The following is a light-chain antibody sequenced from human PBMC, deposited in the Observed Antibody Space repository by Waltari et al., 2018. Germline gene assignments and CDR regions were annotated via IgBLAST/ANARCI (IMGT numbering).Light chain of an antibody. Sequence: EIVLTQSPGTLSLSPGERATLSCRASQSVSSRYLSCYQQKPGQAPRLLIYGASSRATGIPDRFSGSGSGTEFTLTISRLEPEDFAVYFCQQYGSWPLTFGGGTKVEFK. CDR2: GAS. J-gene: IGKJ4*01. V-gene: IGKV3-20*01. CDR1: QSVSSRY. CDR3: QQYGSWPLT.